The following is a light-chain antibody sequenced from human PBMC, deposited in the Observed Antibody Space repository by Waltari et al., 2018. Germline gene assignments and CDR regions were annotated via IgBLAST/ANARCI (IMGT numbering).Light chain of an antibody. Sequence: QSALTQPASVSGSPGQSITIPCPATTSDFGSYTLVSWYQHHPGKAPKLLIFEVSERPSGVSNRFSGSKSGNTASLTISGLQAEDEADYHCCSYAGNSIYVFGTGTRVTVL. CDR3: CSYAGNSIYV. J-gene: IGLJ1*01. CDR2: EVS. CDR1: TSDFGSYTL. V-gene: IGLV2-23*02.